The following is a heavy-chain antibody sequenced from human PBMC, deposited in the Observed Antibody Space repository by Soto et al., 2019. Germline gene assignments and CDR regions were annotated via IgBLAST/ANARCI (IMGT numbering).Heavy chain of an antibody. J-gene: IGHJ4*02. Sequence: GGSLRLSCAASGFSFSISPMHWVRQAPGKGPEWVALISYDGTNKFYADSVKGRFTISRDNSKSTLYLQVDSLRPEDAAVYYCTRDPKTSGGQHWAFSYFDSWGQGTLVTVSS. CDR3: TRDPKTSGGQHWAFSYFDS. V-gene: IGHV3-30-3*01. D-gene: IGHD7-27*01. CDR1: GFSFSISP. CDR2: ISYDGTNK.